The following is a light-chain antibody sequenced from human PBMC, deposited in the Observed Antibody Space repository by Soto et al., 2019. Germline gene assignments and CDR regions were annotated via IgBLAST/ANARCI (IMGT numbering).Light chain of an antibody. CDR3: CSYADRSTWV. J-gene: IGLJ3*02. V-gene: IGLV2-23*01. CDR2: EGT. CDR1: GDNIGSYDI. Sequence: QSALTQPASLSGSPGQSITLSCTGTGDNIGSYDIVSWYQHLPGEAPKLIIYEGTKRPSGISNRFSGSKAGYTASLSISGLQADDAADYFCCSYADRSTWVFGGGTKLTV.